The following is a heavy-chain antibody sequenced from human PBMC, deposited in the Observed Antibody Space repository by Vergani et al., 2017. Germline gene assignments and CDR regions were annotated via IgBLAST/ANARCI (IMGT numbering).Heavy chain of an antibody. J-gene: IGHJ6*02. Sequence: QVQLVQSGAEVKKPGSSVKVSCKASGGTFSSYAISWVRQAPGQGLEWMGRIIPIFGTANYAQKFQGRVTITADESTSTAYMELSSLRAEDTAVYYCAGDREGWDIVVVPAATATYGMDVWGQGTTVTVSS. D-gene: IGHD2-2*01. CDR1: GGTFSSYA. CDR3: AGDREGWDIVVVPAATATYGMDV. CDR2: IIPIFGTA. V-gene: IGHV1-69*18.